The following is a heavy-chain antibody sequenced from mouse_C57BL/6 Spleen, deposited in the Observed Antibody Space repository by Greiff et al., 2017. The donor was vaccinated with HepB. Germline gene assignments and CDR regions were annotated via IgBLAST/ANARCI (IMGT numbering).Heavy chain of an antibody. J-gene: IGHJ3*01. CDR3: ARDSSGYGWFAY. CDR1: GYAFSSSW. V-gene: IGHV1-82*01. CDR2: IYPGDGDT. D-gene: IGHD3-2*02. Sequence: VQLQQSGPELVKPGASVKISCKASGYAFSSSWMNWVKQRPGKGLEWIGRIYPGDGDTNYNGKFKGKATLHADKSSSTDYMQLSSLTSEYSTVYYCARDSSGYGWFAYWGQGTLVTVSA.